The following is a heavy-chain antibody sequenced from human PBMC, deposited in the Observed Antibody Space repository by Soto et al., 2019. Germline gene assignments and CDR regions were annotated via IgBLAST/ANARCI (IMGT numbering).Heavy chain of an antibody. Sequence: TSETLSLTCAVYGGSFSGYYWSWIRQPPGKGLEWIGEINHSGSTNYNPSLKSRVTISVDTSKNQFSLKLSSVTAADTAVYYCARGPHYYYYYGMDVWGQGTTVTAP. J-gene: IGHJ6*02. CDR2: INHSGST. CDR3: ARGPHYYYYYGMDV. CDR1: GGSFSGYY. V-gene: IGHV4-34*01.